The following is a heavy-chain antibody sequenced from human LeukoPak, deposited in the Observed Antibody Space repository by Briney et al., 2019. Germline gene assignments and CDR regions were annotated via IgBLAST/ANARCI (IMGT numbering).Heavy chain of an antibody. D-gene: IGHD1-1*01. CDR3: AADQPRYPDAFDI. V-gene: IGHV1-58*02. CDR1: GFTSTTST. J-gene: IGHJ3*02. Sequence: GASVKVSCKASGFTSTTSTMQWVRQARGQRLEWIGWIVAGSGDTNYAEKFQEGVTITRDMSTSTVYMELSSLRSDDTAVYYCAADQPRYPDAFDIWGQGTMVTVSS. CDR2: IVAGSGDT.